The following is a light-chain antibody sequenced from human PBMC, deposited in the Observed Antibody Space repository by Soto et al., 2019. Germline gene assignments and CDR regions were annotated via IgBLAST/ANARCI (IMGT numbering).Light chain of an antibody. CDR2: DAS. CDR3: QQYNSYS. J-gene: IGKJ1*01. Sequence: DIQMTQSPSTLSASVGDRVTITCRASQIISSWLAWYQQKPGKAPKLLIYDASSLESGVPSRFSGSGSGTEFTLTISSLQPDDFATYYFQQYNSYSFGQGTKVDIK. CDR1: QIISSW. V-gene: IGKV1-5*01.